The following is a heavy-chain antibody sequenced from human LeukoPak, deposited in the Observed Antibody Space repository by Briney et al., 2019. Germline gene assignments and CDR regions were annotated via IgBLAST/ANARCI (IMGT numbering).Heavy chain of an antibody. CDR1: GFTFSSYS. Sequence: GGSLRLSCAASGFTFSSYSMNWVRQAPGKGLEWVSSISSSSSYIYCADSVKGRFTISRDNAKNSLYLQMNSLRAEDTAVYYCARRYSSGSNWFDPWGQGTLVTVSS. CDR3: ARRYSSGSNWFDP. V-gene: IGHV3-21*01. J-gene: IGHJ5*02. D-gene: IGHD6-19*01. CDR2: ISSSSSYI.